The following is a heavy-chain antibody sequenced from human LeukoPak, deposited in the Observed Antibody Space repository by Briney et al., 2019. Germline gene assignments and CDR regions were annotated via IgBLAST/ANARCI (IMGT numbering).Heavy chain of an antibody. CDR1: GVSISSSEW. CDR3: GKTDIYFNPIDY. Sequence: SETLSLTCAVSGVSISSSEWWIWVRQPPGQGLEWIREIHRDGRTRYNPSLQTRVTMSIDYSKNQISLEVTSVTAADTAIYYCGKTDIYFNPIDYWGPGSLVTVSS. CDR2: IHRDGRT. V-gene: IGHV4-4*02. D-gene: IGHD3-9*01. J-gene: IGHJ4*02.